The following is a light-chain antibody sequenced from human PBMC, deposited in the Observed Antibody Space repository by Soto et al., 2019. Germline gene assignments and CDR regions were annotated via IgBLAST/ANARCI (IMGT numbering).Light chain of an antibody. Sequence: DIQMTQSPSCVSASVGDRVAITCRSSEDIRNWLAWYQQKPGKAPKLLIYDASSLESGVPSRLSGSGSGTEFTLTISSLQPDDFATYYCQQYNRLETFGQGTKVDIK. CDR1: EDIRNW. J-gene: IGKJ1*01. CDR3: QQYNRLET. V-gene: IGKV1-5*01. CDR2: DAS.